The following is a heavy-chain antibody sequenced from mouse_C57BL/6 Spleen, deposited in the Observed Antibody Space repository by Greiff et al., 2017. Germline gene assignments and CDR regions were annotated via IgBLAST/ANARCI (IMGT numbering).Heavy chain of an antibody. Sequence: VQLVESGAELVRPGASVTLSCKASGYTFTDYEMHWVKQTPVHGLEWIGAIDPETGGTAYNQKFKGKAILTADKSSSTAYMELRSLTSEDSAVYYCTRSLYYYGSSYEGFAYWGQGTLVTVSA. CDR1: GYTFTDYE. V-gene: IGHV1-15*01. D-gene: IGHD1-1*01. CDR2: IDPETGGT. CDR3: TRSLYYYGSSYEGFAY. J-gene: IGHJ3*01.